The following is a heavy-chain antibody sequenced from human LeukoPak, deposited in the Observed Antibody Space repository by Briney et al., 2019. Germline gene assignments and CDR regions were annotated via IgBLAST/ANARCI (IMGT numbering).Heavy chain of an antibody. CDR1: GLTFSSYA. V-gene: IGHV3-23*01. CDR2: IGVSGGST. CDR3: ARDFGWFGDNYFDY. D-gene: IGHD3-10*01. J-gene: IGHJ4*02. Sequence: GGSLRLFCAASGLTFSSYAMSWVRQAPGKGLEWVSGIGVSGGSTYYADSVKGRFTISRDNAKNSLYLQMNSLRDEATAVYYCARDFGWFGDNYFDYWGQGTLVTVYS.